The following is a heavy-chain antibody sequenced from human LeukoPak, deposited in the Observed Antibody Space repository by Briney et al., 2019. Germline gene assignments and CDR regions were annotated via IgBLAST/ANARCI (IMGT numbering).Heavy chain of an antibody. D-gene: IGHD4/OR15-4a*01. J-gene: IGHJ6*04. CDR3: AKDPGYGGFLVDV. CDR1: GFTASSNY. CDR2: VSDSGDST. Sequence: GGSLRLSCAVSGFTASSNYMSWVRQAPGKGLEWVSGVSDSGDSTYYADSVRGRFTISRDNFKNTLYLQMNSPRAEGTAVYFCAKDPGYGGFLVDVWGKGTTVTVSS. V-gene: IGHV3-23*01.